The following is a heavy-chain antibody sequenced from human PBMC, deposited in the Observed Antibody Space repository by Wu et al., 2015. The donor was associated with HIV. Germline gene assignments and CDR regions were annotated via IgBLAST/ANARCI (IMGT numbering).Heavy chain of an antibody. D-gene: IGHD2-8*02. CDR1: GYTLKKLS. CDR2: FDPEDGKT. V-gene: IGHV1-24*01. J-gene: IGHJ1*01. Sequence: QVQLLQSGTEVKKPGASVKVSCKVSGYTLKKLSIQWVRQSRGKGLEWMGGFDPEDGKTIFAQRFQGRVTMTEDPSTDTAFMGLSSLRPEDTGVYYCASRPRDVWSIGLQHWGPGHPSHRLL. CDR3: ASRPRDVWSIGLQH.